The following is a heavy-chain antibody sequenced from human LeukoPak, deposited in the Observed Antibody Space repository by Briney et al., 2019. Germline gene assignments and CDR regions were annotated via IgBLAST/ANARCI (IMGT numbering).Heavy chain of an antibody. CDR1: GGSISSSSYY. V-gene: IGHV4-39*01. CDR2: IYYSGST. D-gene: IGHD2-15*01. J-gene: IGHJ3*02. CDR3: ATNYCSGGSCYSESAFDI. Sequence: SETLSLTCTVSGGSISSSSYYWGWIRQPPGKGLEWIGSIYYSGSTYYNPSLQSRVTISVDTSKNPFSLKLSSVTAADTAGYYCATNYCSGGSCYSESAFDIWGQGTMVTVSS.